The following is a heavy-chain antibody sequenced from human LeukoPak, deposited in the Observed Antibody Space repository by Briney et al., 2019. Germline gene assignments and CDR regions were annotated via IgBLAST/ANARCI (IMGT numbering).Heavy chain of an antibody. Sequence: PGGSLRLSCAASGFTVSSNYMSWVRQAPGKGLEWVSAISGSGGSTYYADSVKGRFTISRDNSKNTLYLQMNSLRAEDTAVYYCAKDPTKGGATPYYFDYWGQGTLVTVSS. V-gene: IGHV3-23*01. D-gene: IGHD1-26*01. CDR2: ISGSGGST. CDR1: GFTVSSNY. J-gene: IGHJ4*02. CDR3: AKDPTKGGATPYYFDY.